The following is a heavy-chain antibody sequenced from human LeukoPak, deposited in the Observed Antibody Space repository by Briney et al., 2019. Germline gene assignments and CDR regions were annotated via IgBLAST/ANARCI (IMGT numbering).Heavy chain of an antibody. CDR3: ARQGEYYDFWSGYKKHYYYYYMDV. Sequence: SVKVSCKASGGTFSSYAISWERQAPGQGLEWMGGIIPIFGTANYAQKFQGRVTITADESTSTAYMELSSLRSEDTAVYYCARQGEYYDFWSGYKKHYYYYYMDVWGKGTTVTVSS. CDR2: IIPIFGTA. D-gene: IGHD3-3*01. V-gene: IGHV1-69*13. CDR1: GGTFSSYA. J-gene: IGHJ6*03.